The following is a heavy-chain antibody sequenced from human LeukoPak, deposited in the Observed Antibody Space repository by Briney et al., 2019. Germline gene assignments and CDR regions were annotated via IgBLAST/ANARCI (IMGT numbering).Heavy chain of an antibody. CDR3: ARQGTYYYYSSGYSIRDY. CDR1: GYSFTSYW. J-gene: IGHJ4*02. CDR2: IYPGDSDT. V-gene: IGHV5-51*01. Sequence: GESLKISCKGSGYSFTSYWIGWVRQMPGKGLEWMGIIYPGDSDTKYSPSFQGQVTISADKSISTAYLQWSSLKASDTAMYYCARQGTYYYYSSGYSIRDYWGQGTLVTVSS. D-gene: IGHD3-22*01.